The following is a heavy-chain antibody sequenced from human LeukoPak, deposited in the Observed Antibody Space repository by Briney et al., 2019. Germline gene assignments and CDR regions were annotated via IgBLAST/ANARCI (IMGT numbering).Heavy chain of an antibody. V-gene: IGHV1-2*02. J-gene: IGHJ4*02. CDR2: INPNSGGT. CDR3: ARIGSSHYFDF. Sequence: APLKGSCKASGDTFTDYYLHWVRQAPGQGLEWMGWINPNSGGTNYAQTFQGRVTMTRDTSITTAYLELSRLRSDDTAVYYCARIGSSHYFDFWGQGTLVTVSS. D-gene: IGHD2-2*01. CDR1: GDTFTDYY.